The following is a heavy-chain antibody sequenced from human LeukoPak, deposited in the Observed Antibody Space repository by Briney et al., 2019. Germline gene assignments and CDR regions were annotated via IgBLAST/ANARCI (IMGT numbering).Heavy chain of an antibody. CDR3: ARVDYDSSGYNFDY. V-gene: IGHV4-59*01. CDR1: GGSISSYY. D-gene: IGHD3-22*01. J-gene: IGHJ4*02. CDR2: IYYSGST. Sequence: SETLSLTCTVSGGSISSYYWSWIRQPPGKGLEWIGYIYYSGSTNCNPSLKSRVTISVDTSKNQFSLKLSSVTAADTAVYYCARVDYDSSGYNFDYWGQGTLVTVSS.